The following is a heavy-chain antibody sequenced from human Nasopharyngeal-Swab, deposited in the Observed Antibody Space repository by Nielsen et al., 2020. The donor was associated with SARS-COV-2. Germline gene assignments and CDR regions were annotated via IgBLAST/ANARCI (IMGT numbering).Heavy chain of an antibody. Sequence: WVRQAPGQGLEWMGWISAYNGNTNYAQKLQGRVTMTTDTSTSTAYMELRSLRSDDTAVYYCARDIAVAGLFDYWGQETLVTVSS. V-gene: IGHV1-18*01. D-gene: IGHD6-19*01. J-gene: IGHJ4*02. CDR2: ISAYNGNT. CDR3: ARDIAVAGLFDY.